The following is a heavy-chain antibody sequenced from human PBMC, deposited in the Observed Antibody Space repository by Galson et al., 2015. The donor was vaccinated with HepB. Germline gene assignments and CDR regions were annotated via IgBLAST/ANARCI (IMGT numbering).Heavy chain of an antibody. V-gene: IGHV4-30-2*01. D-gene: IGHD1-14*01. CDR2: IYHSGST. J-gene: IGHJ6*03. CDR1: GGSISSGGYS. CDR3: ARATGDYYYYYMDV. Sequence: TLSLTCAVSGGSISSGGYSWSWIRQPPGKGLEWIGYIYHSGSTYYNPSLKSRVTISVDRSKNQFSLKLSSVTAADTAVYYCARATGDYYYYYMDVWGKGTTVTVSS.